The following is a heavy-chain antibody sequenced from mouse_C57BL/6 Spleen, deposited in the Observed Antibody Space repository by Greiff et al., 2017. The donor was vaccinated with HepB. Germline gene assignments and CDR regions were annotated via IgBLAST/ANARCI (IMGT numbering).Heavy chain of an antibody. CDR1: GFTFSDYG. J-gene: IGHJ3*01. CDR3: ARDGNYGLWFAY. Sequence: DVMLVESGGGLVKPGGSLKLSCAASGFTFSDYGMHWVRQAPEKGLEWVAYISSGSSTIYYADTVKGRFTISRDNAKNTLFLQMTSLRSEDTAMYYCARDGNYGLWFAYWGQGTLVTVSA. V-gene: IGHV5-17*01. CDR2: ISSGSSTI. D-gene: IGHD2-1*01.